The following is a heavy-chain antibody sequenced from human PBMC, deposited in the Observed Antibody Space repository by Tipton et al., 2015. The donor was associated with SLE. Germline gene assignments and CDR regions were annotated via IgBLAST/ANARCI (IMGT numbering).Heavy chain of an antibody. CDR3: AKDHDFWSGYYGY. CDR2: ISGSGGST. CDR1: GFTFSDYY. D-gene: IGHD3-3*01. J-gene: IGHJ4*02. Sequence: SLRLSCAASGFTFSDYYMSWIRQAPGKGLEWVSAISGSGGSTYYADSVKGRFTISRDNSKNTLYLQMNSLRAEDTAVYYCAKDHDFWSGYYGYWGQGTLVTVSS. V-gene: IGHV3-23*01.